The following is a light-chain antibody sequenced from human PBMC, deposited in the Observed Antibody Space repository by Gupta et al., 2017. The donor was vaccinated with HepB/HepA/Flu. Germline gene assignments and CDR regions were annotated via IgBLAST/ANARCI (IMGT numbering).Light chain of an antibody. J-gene: IGKJ4*01. CDR3: QQVKSFPRT. Sequence: QLPHPPSSVFASVGDRVAITCRASQGISSWVAWYQQRPGTAPKLLIYAASNLLSGVPSRYRGRGSGTDFTLTISGLQREDLAISDGQQVKSFPRTFGGGTKVEIK. V-gene: IGKV1-12*01. CDR2: AAS. CDR1: QGISSW.